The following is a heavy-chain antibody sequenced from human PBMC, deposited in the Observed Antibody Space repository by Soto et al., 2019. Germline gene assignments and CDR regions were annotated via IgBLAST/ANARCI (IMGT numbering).Heavy chain of an antibody. J-gene: IGHJ4*02. CDR3: ARLIGKSWLYF. V-gene: IGHV6-1*01. CDR2: TYYRSKWYS. Sequence: SQTLSLTCAISGDSVSSYSVVWNWIRQSPSGGLEWLGRTYYRSKWYSEYAISVQSRITVNADTSKNQVSLQLDSVTPDDTAVYFCARLIGKSWLYFCGQGTLVIVSS. CDR1: GDSVSSYSVV. D-gene: IGHD3-9*01.